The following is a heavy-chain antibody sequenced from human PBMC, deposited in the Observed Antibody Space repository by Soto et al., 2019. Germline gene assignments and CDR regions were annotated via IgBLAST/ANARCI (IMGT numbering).Heavy chain of an antibody. D-gene: IGHD3-3*01. CDR2: MYPGDSDT. Sequence: GESLKISCRGSGYDFNTNWFGWVRQLPGRGLEWVGIMYPGDSDTRYNPSLQGHVTLSVDVTVSTAFLQWRSLETSDTGMYFCARLPRDCNKTSCYYADHWGQGTQVTVSS. J-gene: IGHJ4*02. V-gene: IGHV5-51*01. CDR3: ARLPRDCNKTSCYYADH. CDR1: GYDFNTNW.